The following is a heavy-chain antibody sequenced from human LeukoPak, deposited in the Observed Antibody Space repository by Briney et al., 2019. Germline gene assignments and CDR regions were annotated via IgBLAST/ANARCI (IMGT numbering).Heavy chain of an antibody. Sequence: GGSLRLSCATSGFTFSRFGIHWVCQAPGKGLEWVAFIRYDGDNKYYADSVKGRFSISRDNSKNTVDVQMNSLRLEDTAVYYCTKSRSDAWSGSFDYWGQGTLVTVSS. D-gene: IGHD3-10*01. CDR2: IRYDGDNK. CDR1: GFTFSRFG. J-gene: IGHJ4*02. V-gene: IGHV3-30*02. CDR3: TKSRSDAWSGSFDY.